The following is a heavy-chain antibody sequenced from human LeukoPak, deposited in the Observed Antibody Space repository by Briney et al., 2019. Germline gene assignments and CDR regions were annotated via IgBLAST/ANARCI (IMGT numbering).Heavy chain of an antibody. Sequence: SEPLSLTCTVSGGSVSSGSYYWSWIRQPPGKGLEWIAYIYYSGSTNYNPSLKSRVTISVDTSKNQFSLKLSSVTAADTAVYYCARGGSGSPAHWGQGTLVTISS. J-gene: IGHJ4*02. CDR1: GGSVSSGSYY. V-gene: IGHV4-61*01. CDR2: IYYSGST. D-gene: IGHD3-10*01. CDR3: ARGGSGSPAH.